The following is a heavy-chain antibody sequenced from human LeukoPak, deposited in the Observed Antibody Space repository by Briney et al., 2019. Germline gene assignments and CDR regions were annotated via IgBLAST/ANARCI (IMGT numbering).Heavy chain of an antibody. CDR2: ISGSGGNT. V-gene: IGHV3-23*01. CDR3: AKSPIWFGELRGDAFDI. Sequence: GGSLRLSCAASGLTFSSYAMSWVRQAPGKGLEWVSAISGSGGNTYYADSVKGRFTISRDNSKNTLYLQMNSLRAEDTAVYYCAKSPIWFGELRGDAFDIWGQGTMVTVSS. D-gene: IGHD3-10*01. J-gene: IGHJ3*02. CDR1: GLTFSSYA.